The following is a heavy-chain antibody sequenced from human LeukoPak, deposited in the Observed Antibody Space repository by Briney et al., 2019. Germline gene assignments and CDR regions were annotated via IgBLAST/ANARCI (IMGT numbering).Heavy chain of an antibody. CDR3: ARTPLVRYFDS. Sequence: PPGGSLRLSCAASGFTFSSYAMSWVRQARGKGLEWVSAVSGSAGTTYYADSVKGRFTISRDNSKNTLYLQMNSLRAEDTALYYCARTPLVRYFDSWGQGTLVTVSS. CDR1: GFTFSSYA. J-gene: IGHJ4*02. D-gene: IGHD2-2*01. CDR2: VSGSAGTT. V-gene: IGHV3-23*01.